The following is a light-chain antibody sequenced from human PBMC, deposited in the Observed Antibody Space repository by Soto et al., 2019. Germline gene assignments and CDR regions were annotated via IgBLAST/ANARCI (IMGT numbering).Light chain of an antibody. Sequence: DIQMTQFPSSLSASVEDSVTITCRASQGIRIDLGWYQQKPGKPPKRLIYAASSLQSGVPSRFSGSGSGTEFTLAISSLQPEDSATYYCLQHSTYPLTFGQGTKVEIK. J-gene: IGKJ1*01. CDR1: QGIRID. CDR2: AAS. V-gene: IGKV1-17*01. CDR3: LQHSTYPLT.